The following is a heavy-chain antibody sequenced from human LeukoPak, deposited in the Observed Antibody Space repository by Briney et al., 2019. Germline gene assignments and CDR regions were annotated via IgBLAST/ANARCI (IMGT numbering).Heavy chain of an antibody. V-gene: IGHV3-11*04. CDR2: ISGSGTNT. Sequence: PGGSLRLSCAASGFTFSDYYMTWIRQAPGKGLEWVSSISGSGTNTYYADSVKGRFTISRDNAKTSLYLQMNSLRAEDTAVYYCARDLSGITGYTYGRGIDYWGQGTLVTVSS. CDR1: GFTFSDYY. J-gene: IGHJ4*02. CDR3: ARDLSGITGYTYGRGIDY. D-gene: IGHD5-18*01.